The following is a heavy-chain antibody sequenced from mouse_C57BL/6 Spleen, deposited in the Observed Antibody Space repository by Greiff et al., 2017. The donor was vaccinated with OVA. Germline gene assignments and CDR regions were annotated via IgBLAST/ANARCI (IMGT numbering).Heavy chain of an antibody. CDR3: ARAAYDYEGNYFDY. D-gene: IGHD2-4*01. Sequence: EVQVVESGGGLVKPGGSLKLSCAASGFTFSSYAMSWVRQTPEKRLEWVATISDGGSYTYYPDNVKGRFTISRDNAKNNLYLQMSHLKSEDTAMYYCARAAYDYEGNYFDYWGQGTTLTVSS. V-gene: IGHV5-4*01. CDR2: ISDGGSYT. J-gene: IGHJ2*01. CDR1: GFTFSSYA.